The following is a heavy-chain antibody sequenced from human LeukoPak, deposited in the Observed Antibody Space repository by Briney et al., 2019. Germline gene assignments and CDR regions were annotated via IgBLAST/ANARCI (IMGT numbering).Heavy chain of an antibody. J-gene: IGHJ3*02. CDR1: GYTFTSYD. D-gene: IGHD6-19*01. CDR2: MNPNSGNT. Sequence: GASVKVSCKASGYTFTSYDINWVRQATGQGLERMGWMNPNSGNTGYTQKFQGRVTMTRDTSISTAYMEMSSLIYDDTAVYYCARSSYSSGSDAFDIWGQGTMVTVSS. CDR3: ARSSYSSGSDAFDI. V-gene: IGHV1-8*01.